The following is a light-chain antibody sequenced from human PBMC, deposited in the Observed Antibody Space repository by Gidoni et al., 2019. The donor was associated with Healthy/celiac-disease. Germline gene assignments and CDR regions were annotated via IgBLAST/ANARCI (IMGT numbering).Light chain of an antibody. CDR1: QSVLYSSNNKNY. CDR2: WAS. J-gene: IGKJ2*01. Sequence: DIVMIQSLDSLAVSLGESATINCKSSQSVLYSSNNKNYLAWYQQKPGQPPKLLIYWASTRESGVPDRFSGRGSGTDFTLTISSLQAEDVAVYYCQQYYSTPYTFGQGTKLEIK. V-gene: IGKV4-1*01. CDR3: QQYYSTPYT.